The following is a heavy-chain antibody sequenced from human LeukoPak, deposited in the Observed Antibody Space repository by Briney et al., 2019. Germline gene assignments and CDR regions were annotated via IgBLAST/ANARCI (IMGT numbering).Heavy chain of an antibody. Sequence: PSETLSLTCAVYGGSFSGYYWSWGCHPPGKGQEWKGEINHSGSTNYNPTLKSRITVSAATSKNQFSLRLSSVTAADTAVYYCASPRGVVAATDAFDIWGQGTMVTVSS. J-gene: IGHJ3*02. D-gene: IGHD2-15*01. CDR3: ASPRGVVAATDAFDI. V-gene: IGHV4-34*01. CDR2: INHSGST. CDR1: GGSFSGYY.